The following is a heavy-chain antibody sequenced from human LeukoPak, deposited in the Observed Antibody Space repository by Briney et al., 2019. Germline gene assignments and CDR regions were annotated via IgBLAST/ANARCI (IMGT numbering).Heavy chain of an antibody. V-gene: IGHV3-23*01. Sequence: GGSLRLSCAASGFTFSSYAMSWVRQAPGKGRECVSAISGSGGSTYYADSVKGRFTISRDNSKNTLYLQMNSLRAEDTAVYYCAKFVRFLEWPPPYGRDGYYMDVWGKGTTVTVSS. J-gene: IGHJ6*03. CDR1: GFTFSSYA. CDR2: ISGSGGST. CDR3: AKFVRFLEWPPPYGRDGYYMDV. D-gene: IGHD3-3*01.